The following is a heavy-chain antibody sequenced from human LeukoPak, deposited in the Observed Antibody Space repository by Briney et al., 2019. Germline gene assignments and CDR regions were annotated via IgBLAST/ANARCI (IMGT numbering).Heavy chain of an antibody. CDR2: IWYDGGNK. D-gene: IGHD5-18*01. CDR1: GFTFSSYG. CDR3: ARDQGYSYGLLGYYGMDV. V-gene: IGHV3-33*01. J-gene: IGHJ6*02. Sequence: QPGRALRLSCAAPGFTFSSYGMHWVRQAPGKGLEWVAVIWYDGGNKYYADSVKGRFTISRDNSKNTLYLQMNSLRAEDTAVYYCARDQGYSYGLLGYYGMDVWGQGTTVTVSS.